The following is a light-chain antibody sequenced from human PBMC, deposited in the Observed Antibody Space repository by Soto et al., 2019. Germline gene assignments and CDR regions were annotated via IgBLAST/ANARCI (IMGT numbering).Light chain of an antibody. V-gene: IGKV3-20*01. J-gene: IGKJ2*01. CDR2: GAS. Sequence: EIVLTQSPGTLSLSPGERATLSCRASQSVSNNYLAWYQQKPGQAPRLLIYGASNRATGIPDRFSGSGSGTDFTLTISRLEAEDFAVYYCQQYGDSPYTFGQGTKVDIK. CDR1: QSVSNNY. CDR3: QQYGDSPYT.